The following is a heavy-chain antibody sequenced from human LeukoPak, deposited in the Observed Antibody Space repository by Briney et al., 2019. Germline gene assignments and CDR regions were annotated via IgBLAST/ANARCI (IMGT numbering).Heavy chain of an antibody. Sequence: PGGSLRLSCAVSGFTFRSHAMSWVRQAPGKGLEWVSSITGGASSTSYADSVKGRFTISRDNAKNTVYLQMISLRAEDTAIYYCARTPRRDYDTSGYNFVYYYYMDVWGKGTTVTVSS. CDR3: ARTPRRDYDTSGYNFVYYYYMDV. V-gene: IGHV3-23*01. D-gene: IGHD3-22*01. J-gene: IGHJ6*03. CDR1: GFTFRSHA. CDR2: ITGGASST.